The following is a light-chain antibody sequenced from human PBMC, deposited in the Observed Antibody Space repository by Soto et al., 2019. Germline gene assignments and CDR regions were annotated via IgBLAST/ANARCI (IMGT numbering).Light chain of an antibody. CDR3: QQYNNWRT. V-gene: IGKV3-15*01. CDR2: GAS. Sequence: EIVMTQSPATLSVSPGEKDTISCRASQSVSSNLAWYQQKPGQAPRLLIYGASTRATGIPARFSGSGSGTEFTLTISSLQSEDFAVYYCQQYNNWRTFGQGTKVDIK. J-gene: IGKJ1*01. CDR1: QSVSSN.